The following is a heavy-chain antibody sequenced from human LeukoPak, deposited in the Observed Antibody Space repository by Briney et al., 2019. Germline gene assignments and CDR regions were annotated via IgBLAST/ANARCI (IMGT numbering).Heavy chain of an antibody. CDR3: AKLLHDYGDSPHYYGMDV. J-gene: IGHJ6*02. CDR1: GFTFSNYG. D-gene: IGHD4-17*01. V-gene: IGHV3-30*18. CDR2: ISYDGNKK. Sequence: GRSLRLSCAASGFTFSNYGIHWVRQAPGNGLEWVARISYDGNKKYYADSVKGRFTISRDNSKNTLSLQMNSLRAEDTAVYYCAKLLHDYGDSPHYYGMDVWGQGTTVTVSS.